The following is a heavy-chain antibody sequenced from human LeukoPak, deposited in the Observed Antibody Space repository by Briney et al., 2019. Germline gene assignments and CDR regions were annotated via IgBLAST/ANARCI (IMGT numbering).Heavy chain of an antibody. D-gene: IGHD3-10*01. J-gene: IGHJ5*02. Sequence: SETLSPTCAVSGYSISSGYYWGWIRQPPGKGLEWIGSIYHSGSTYYNPSLKSRVTISVDTSKNQFSLKLSSVTAADTAVYYCARVEYYYGSGSSRFDPWGQGTLVTVSS. CDR3: ARVEYYYGSGSSRFDP. CDR2: IYHSGST. V-gene: IGHV4-38-2*01. CDR1: GYSISSGYY.